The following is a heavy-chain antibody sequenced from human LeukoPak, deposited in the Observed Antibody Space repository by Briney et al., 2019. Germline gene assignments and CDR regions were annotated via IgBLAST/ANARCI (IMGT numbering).Heavy chain of an antibody. CDR3: ARSGGDFWSGSFGYLDY. D-gene: IGHD3-3*01. V-gene: IGHV4-4*07. J-gene: IGHJ4*02. CDR1: GGSISSYY. Sequence: RSSEALSLTCTVSGGSISSYYWSWFRQPAGKGLEWIRRIYITGSTNYNPSLKSRVTMSVDTSKSQFSLRLSSVTAADTAVYYCARSGGDFWSGSFGYLDYWDPGTLVTVSS. CDR2: IYITGST.